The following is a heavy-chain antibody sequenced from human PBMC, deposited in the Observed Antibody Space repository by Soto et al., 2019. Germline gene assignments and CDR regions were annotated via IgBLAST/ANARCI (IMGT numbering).Heavy chain of an antibody. D-gene: IGHD3-3*01. CDR3: ARGGGWRWTPT. J-gene: IGHJ4*02. V-gene: IGHV4-34*01. CDR1: GGSLSGYY. CDR2: ITPGGSA. Sequence: PSETLSLTCVVYGGSLSGYYWSWIRQLPGKGLEWIGEITPGGSAAYHPSLRGRVTISLDTSNNQISLELNLVTAADTGIYYCARGGGWRWTPTWGQGTLVTVSS.